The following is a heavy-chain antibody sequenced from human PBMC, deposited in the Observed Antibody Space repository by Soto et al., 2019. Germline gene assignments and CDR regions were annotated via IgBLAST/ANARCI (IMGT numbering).Heavy chain of an antibody. J-gene: IGHJ6*02. CDR1: GGTISSYS. D-gene: IGHD4-17*01. CDR3: ARDLYGDYQTYYYYGMDV. Sequence: SLKLSCKASGGTISSYSISWVRQAPGQGLECMGGIIPIFGTANYAQKFQGRVTITADESTSTAYMELSSLRSEDTAVYYCARDLYGDYQTYYYYGMDVWGQGTTVTVSS. V-gene: IGHV1-69*13. CDR2: IIPIFGTA.